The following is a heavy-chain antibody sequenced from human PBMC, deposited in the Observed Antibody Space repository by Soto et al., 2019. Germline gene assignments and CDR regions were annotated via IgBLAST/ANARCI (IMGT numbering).Heavy chain of an antibody. CDR1: GYTFTGYY. CDR2: INPNSGGT. D-gene: IGHD5-18*01. J-gene: IGHJ6*02. Sequence: ASVKVSCKASGYTFTGYYMHWVRQAPGQGLEWMGWINPNSGGTNYAQKFQGWVTMTRDTSISTAYMELSRLRSDDTAVYYCATNSYGFYYYYGMDVRGQGTTVTV. CDR3: ATNSYGFYYYYGMDV. V-gene: IGHV1-2*04.